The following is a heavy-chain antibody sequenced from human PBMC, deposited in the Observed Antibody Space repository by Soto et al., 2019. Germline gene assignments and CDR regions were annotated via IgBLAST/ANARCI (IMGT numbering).Heavy chain of an antibody. CDR2: INGDGTIT. J-gene: IGHJ1*01. CDR1: GFTFTNLW. V-gene: IGHV3-74*01. CDR3: VRDFR. Sequence: VQLVESGGGLVQPGGSLRLSCAASGFTFTNLWIYWVRQTPEKGLVWVAGINGDGTITVYADSVKGRFTISRDNAKSTLYLQMNSLTIEDTALYYCVRDFRWGQGTLVTVSS.